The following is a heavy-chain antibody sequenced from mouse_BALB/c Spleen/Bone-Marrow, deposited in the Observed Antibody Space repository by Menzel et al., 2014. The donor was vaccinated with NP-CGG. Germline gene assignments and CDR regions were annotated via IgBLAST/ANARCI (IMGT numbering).Heavy chain of an antibody. V-gene: IGHV1-31*01. CDR3: ESRGEYFDV. J-gene: IGHJ1*01. Sequence: QLQQPGPELVKPGASVKISCKAPGYSFTGYYMHWVKQSHGNSLDWIGYIYPYNGVSSYNQKFKGKATLTVDKSSSTAYMELRSLTSDDSAVYYCESRGEYFDVWGAGTTVTVSS. CDR2: IYPYNGVS. CDR1: GYSFTGYY.